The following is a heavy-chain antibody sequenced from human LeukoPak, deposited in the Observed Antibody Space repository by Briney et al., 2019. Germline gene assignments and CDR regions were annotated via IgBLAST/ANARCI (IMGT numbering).Heavy chain of an antibody. CDR2: ISGSGGST. CDR3: EYSRSSVFDY. CDR1: GFTFSSYA. J-gene: IGHJ4*02. V-gene: IGHV3-23*01. Sequence: GGSLRLSCAASGFTFSSYAMSWVRQAPGKGLEWVSAISGSGGSTYYADSVKGRFTISRDNSKNTLYLQMNSLRAEDSAVYYCEYSRSSVFDYWGQGTLGTVSS. D-gene: IGHD6-6*01.